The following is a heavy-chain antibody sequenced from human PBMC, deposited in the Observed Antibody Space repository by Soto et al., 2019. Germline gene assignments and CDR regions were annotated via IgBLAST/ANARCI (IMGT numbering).Heavy chain of an antibody. J-gene: IGHJ4*02. CDR3: ARDWTIAAAGSTDY. D-gene: IGHD6-13*01. V-gene: IGHV3-11*01. CDR2: ISSSGSTI. CDR1: GFTFSDYY. Sequence: PGGSLRLSCAASGFTFSDYYMSWIRQARGKGLEWVSYISSSGSTIYYADSVKGRFTISRDNAKNSLYLQMNSLRAEDTAVYYCARDWTIAAAGSTDYWGQGTLVTVSS.